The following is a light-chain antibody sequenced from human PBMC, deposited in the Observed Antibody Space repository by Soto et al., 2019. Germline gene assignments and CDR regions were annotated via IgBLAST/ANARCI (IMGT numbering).Light chain of an antibody. J-gene: IGKJ1*01. CDR1: RSISTY. Sequence: DIQMTQSPSSLSASVGDRVTITCRASRSISTYLNWYQQKPGKAPKLLIYAASSLESGVPSRFTGSGSGTDFTLTISSLQPEDFATYFCHQTYITPWMLGQGTKVDIK. V-gene: IGKV1-39*01. CDR3: HQTYITPWM. CDR2: AAS.